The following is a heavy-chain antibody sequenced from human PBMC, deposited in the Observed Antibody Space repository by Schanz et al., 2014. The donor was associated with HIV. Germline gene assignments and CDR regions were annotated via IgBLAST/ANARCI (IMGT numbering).Heavy chain of an antibody. V-gene: IGHV4-34*02. CDR2: INHSGST. J-gene: IGHJ6*02. D-gene: IGHD1-26*01. Sequence: QVQLQQWGAGLLKPSETLSLTCAVYGESLSGYYWTWIRQPPKKGLEWIGEINHSGSTNYTPSLKSRVTISVDTSKKQFSLNLDSVTAADTAVYYCARRGLVGATLYYYYYGMDVWGQGTTVTVSS. CDR3: ARRGLVGATLYYYYYGMDV. CDR1: GESLSGYY.